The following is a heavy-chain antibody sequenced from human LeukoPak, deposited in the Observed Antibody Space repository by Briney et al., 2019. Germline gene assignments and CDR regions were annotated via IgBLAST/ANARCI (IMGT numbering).Heavy chain of an antibody. D-gene: IGHD3-10*01. CDR3: ARGVLVRGVLGWFDP. CDR2: IYTSGST. Sequence: SETLSLTCTVSAGSISGGSYYWSWIRQPAGKGLEWIGRIYTSGSTNYNPSLKSRVTISVDTSKNQFSLKLSSVTAADTAVYYCARGVLVRGVLGWFDPWGQGTLVTVSS. CDR1: AGSISGGSYY. J-gene: IGHJ5*02. V-gene: IGHV4-61*02.